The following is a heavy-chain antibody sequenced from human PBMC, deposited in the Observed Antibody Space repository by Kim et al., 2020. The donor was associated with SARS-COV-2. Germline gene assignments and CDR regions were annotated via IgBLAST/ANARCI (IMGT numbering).Heavy chain of an antibody. CDR2: IKSDVDGGTV. J-gene: IGHJ5*01. D-gene: IGHD3-10*01. CDR1: GFTFSDAW. V-gene: IGHV3-15*01. Sequence: GGSLRLSCAGSGFTFSDAWLSWVRQAPGKGLEWLGRIKSDVDGGTVDYGVPVQGRFTISRDDSKNTMYLQMNSLKTDDTAVYYCTTRIAPTGSSSWLDSWGQGTLVAVSS. CDR3: TTRIAPTGSSSWLDS.